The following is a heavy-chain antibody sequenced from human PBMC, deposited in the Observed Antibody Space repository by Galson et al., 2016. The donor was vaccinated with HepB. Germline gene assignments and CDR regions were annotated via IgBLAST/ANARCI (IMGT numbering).Heavy chain of an antibody. CDR1: GGSINSSNW. CDR2: IYYSGST. CDR3: ARDKSPDY. Sequence: SETLSLTCAVSGGSINSSNWWSWVRQSPGKGLEWLGYIYYSGSTKYNPSLKSRVTISVDTSKNQFSLKLTSVTAADTAVYYCARDKSPDYWGQGTLVTASS. J-gene: IGHJ4*02. V-gene: IGHV4-4*02.